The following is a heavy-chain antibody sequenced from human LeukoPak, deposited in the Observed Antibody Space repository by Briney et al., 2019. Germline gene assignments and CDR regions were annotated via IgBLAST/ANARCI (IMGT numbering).Heavy chain of an antibody. CDR2: FTGSGYSA. Sequence: GGSLRLSCAASGFIFSNYAMTWVRQAPGKGLEWVSGFTGSGYSAYYADSVKGRFTISRDNSKSTLYLQMDSLRADDTAVYYCAKDLRGCSSTSCYGWFDPWGQGTLVTVSS. J-gene: IGHJ5*02. D-gene: IGHD2-2*01. CDR3: AKDLRGCSSTSCYGWFDP. V-gene: IGHV3-23*01. CDR1: GFIFSNYA.